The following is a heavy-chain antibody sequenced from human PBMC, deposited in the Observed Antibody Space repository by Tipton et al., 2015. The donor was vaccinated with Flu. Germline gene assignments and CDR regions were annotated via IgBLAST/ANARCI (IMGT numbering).Heavy chain of an antibody. CDR2: ISYDGSNK. J-gene: IGHJ4*02. CDR1: GFTFSNYG. V-gene: IGHV3-30*18. D-gene: IGHD3-22*01. CDR3: AKDDSIWGYYETSGYYDS. Sequence: SLRLSCAASGFTFSNYGMHWVRQPPGKGLEWVAIISYDGSNKNYADSVKGRFTISRDNSKNTLYLQMNSLRSDDTSVYYCAKDDSIWGYYETSGYYDSWGQGTLVTVSP.